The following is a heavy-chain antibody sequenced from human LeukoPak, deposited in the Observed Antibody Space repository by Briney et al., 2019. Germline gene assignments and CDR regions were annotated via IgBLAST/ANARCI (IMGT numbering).Heavy chain of an antibody. D-gene: IGHD3-10*01. Sequence: SETLSLTCTVSGGSISSTRYYWGWIRQPPGKGLEWIGSIYYSGSTYYKPSLKSRVTMSVDRSKNQFSLKLSSVTAADTAVYYCARRDNTMVRGVIDYWGQGTLVTVSS. CDR2: IYYSGST. CDR3: ARRDNTMVRGVIDY. J-gene: IGHJ4*02. V-gene: IGHV4-39*07. CDR1: GGSISSTRYY.